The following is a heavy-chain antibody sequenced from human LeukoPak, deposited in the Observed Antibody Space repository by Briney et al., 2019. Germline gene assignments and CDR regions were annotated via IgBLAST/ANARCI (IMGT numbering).Heavy chain of an antibody. CDR1: GFTFDDYA. D-gene: IGHD4-23*01. CDR2: ISWNNNSI. J-gene: IGHJ4*02. CDR3: ARDPDYGGD. V-gene: IGHV3-9*01. Sequence: GGSLRLSCAASGFTFDDYAMHWVRQAPGKGLEWVSGISWNNNSIGYADSVKGRFTISRDNAKNSLFLQMNSLRAEDTAVYYCARDPDYGGDWGQGTLVTVSS.